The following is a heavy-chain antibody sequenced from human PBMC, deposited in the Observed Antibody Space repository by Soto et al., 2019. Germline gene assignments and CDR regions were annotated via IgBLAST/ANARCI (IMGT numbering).Heavy chain of an antibody. D-gene: IGHD3-22*01. J-gene: IGHJ6*02. Sequence: PGESLKISCKGSGYSFTSYWIGWVRQMPGKGLEWMGIIYPGDSDTRYSPSFQGQVTISADKSISTAYLQWSSLKASDTAMYYCARLLDYDSSGYIPRSYYGMDVWGQGTTVTVSS. CDR2: IYPGDSDT. CDR1: GYSFTSYW. V-gene: IGHV5-51*01. CDR3: ARLLDYDSSGYIPRSYYGMDV.